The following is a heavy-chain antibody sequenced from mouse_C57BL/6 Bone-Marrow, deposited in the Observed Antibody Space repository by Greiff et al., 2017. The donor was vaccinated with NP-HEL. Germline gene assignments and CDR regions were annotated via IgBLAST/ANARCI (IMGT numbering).Heavy chain of an antibody. CDR3: ARQRGYGSLNWYFDV. CDR1: EYEFPSHD. D-gene: IGHD1-1*01. V-gene: IGHV5-2*03. J-gene: IGHJ1*03. Sequence: EVMLVESGGGLVQPGESLKLSCESNEYEFPSHDMSWVRKTPEKRLELVAAINSDGGSTYYPDTMERRFIISRDNTKKTLYLQMSSLRSEDTALYYCARQRGYGSLNWYFDVWGTGTTVTVSS. CDR2: INSDGGST.